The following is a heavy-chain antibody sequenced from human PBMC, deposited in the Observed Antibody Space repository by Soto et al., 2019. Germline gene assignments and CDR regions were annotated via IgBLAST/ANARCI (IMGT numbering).Heavy chain of an antibody. CDR2: ISGDGVTT. CDR1: GFPFSSYW. Sequence: EVQLVESGGDLVQRGGSLRLSCAAPGFPFSSYWMHWVRHTPAKGLDWVARISGDGVTTYYADSVTGRFTVSRDNAKNTLSLQISGLRAEDTAVYYCAREYYGFLTGCYTDYWGQGTLVFVSS. CDR3: AREYYGFLTGCYTDY. D-gene: IGHD3-9*01. J-gene: IGHJ4*02. V-gene: IGHV3-74*01.